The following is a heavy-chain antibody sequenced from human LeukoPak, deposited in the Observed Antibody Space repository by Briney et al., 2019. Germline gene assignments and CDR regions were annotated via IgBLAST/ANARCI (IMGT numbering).Heavy chain of an antibody. CDR2: IYYSGST. CDR3: ARAGSRGGYDFLFDY. J-gene: IGHJ4*02. V-gene: IGHV4-30-4*01. Sequence: SQTLSPTCTVSGGSISSGDYYWSWIRQPPGKGLEWIGYIYYSGSTYYNPSLKSRVTISVDTSKNQFSLKLSSVTAADTAVYYCARAGSRGGYDFLFDYWGQGTLVTVSS. D-gene: IGHD5-12*01. CDR1: GGSISSGDYY.